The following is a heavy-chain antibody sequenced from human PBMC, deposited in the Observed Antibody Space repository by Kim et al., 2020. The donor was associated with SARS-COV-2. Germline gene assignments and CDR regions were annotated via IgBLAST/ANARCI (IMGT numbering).Heavy chain of an antibody. D-gene: IGHD6-19*01. CDR2: IKGDAYET. CDR1: EFTFDTYW. V-gene: IGHV3-7*03. J-gene: IGHJ6*02. Sequence: GGSLRLSCAASEFTFDTYWISWVRQAPGKGLEWVAIIKGDAYETYYVDSVRGRFTVSRDNAKNLSYLQMNSLRAEDTAVYYCARGVAVARHYYDHYAMDYWGQGTVVTVSS. CDR3: ARGVAVARHYYDHYAMDY.